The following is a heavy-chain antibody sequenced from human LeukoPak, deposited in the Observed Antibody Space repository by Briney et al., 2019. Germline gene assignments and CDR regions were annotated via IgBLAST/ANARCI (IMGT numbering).Heavy chain of an antibody. V-gene: IGHV4-34*01. CDR2: INHSGST. D-gene: IGHD3-10*01. CDR1: GGSFSGYY. CDR3: ARRIGESNWFDP. J-gene: IGHJ5*02. Sequence: SETLSLTCAVYGGSFSGYYWSWIRQPPGKGLEWIGEINHSGSTNYNPSLKSRVTISVDTSKNQFSLKLSSVTAADTAVYYCARRIGESNWFDPWGQGILVTVSS.